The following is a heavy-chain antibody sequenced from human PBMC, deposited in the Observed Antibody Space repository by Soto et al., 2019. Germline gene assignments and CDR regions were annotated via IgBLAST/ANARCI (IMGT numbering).Heavy chain of an antibody. CDR1: DFVFSNYE. CDR3: ARGHYRSGWFDG. J-gene: IGHJ5*02. Sequence: GGSLRLSCAASDFVFSNYEMSWVRQAPGKGLESIAYISSSGGIKYYADSVKGRFTILRDNSKNSLYLQMNSLKAEDTALYFCARGHYRSGWFDGWGQGT. D-gene: IGHD6-19*01. V-gene: IGHV3-48*03. CDR2: ISSSGGIK.